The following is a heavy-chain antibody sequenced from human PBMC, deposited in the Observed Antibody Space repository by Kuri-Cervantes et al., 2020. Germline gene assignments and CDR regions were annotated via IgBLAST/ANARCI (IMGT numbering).Heavy chain of an antibody. CDR3: ARALLRGRDY. J-gene: IGHJ4*02. Sequence: GSLRLSCSVSGGSINNYYWTWIRQPAGKEPEWLGRIYTSGTTYYNPSLKSRVTISVDKSKNQFSLKLSSVTAADTAVYYCARALLRGRDYWGQGTLVTVSS. CDR1: GGSINNYY. V-gene: IGHV4-4*07. CDR2: IYTSGTT. D-gene: IGHD3-10*01.